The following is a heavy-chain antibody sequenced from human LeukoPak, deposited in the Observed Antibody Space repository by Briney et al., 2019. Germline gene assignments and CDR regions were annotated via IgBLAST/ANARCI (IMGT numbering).Heavy chain of an antibody. D-gene: IGHD1-26*01. Sequence: GESLKISCKGSGYTFTSYWIGWVRQLPGKGLEWMGIIYPGDSDIRYSLSFQGQVTISADKSISTAYLQWSSLKASDTAMYYCARHVSGSYDDYWGQGTLVTVSS. CDR2: IYPGDSDI. CDR1: GYTFTSYW. V-gene: IGHV5-51*01. CDR3: ARHVSGSYDDY. J-gene: IGHJ4*02.